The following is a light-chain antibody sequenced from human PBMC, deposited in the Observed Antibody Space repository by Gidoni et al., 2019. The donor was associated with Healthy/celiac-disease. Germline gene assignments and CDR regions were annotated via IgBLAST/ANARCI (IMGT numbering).Light chain of an antibody. J-gene: IGKJ5*01. CDR3: QQSYRTPIT. CDR1: QSMSIY. CDR2: SAT. V-gene: IGKV1-39*01. Sequence: DIPLTQSPSSLSASVGDRVTITCRASQSMSIYLNWYKHKQGKAHKILSESATSLQRGVPSRCSGSGYGTDFTLTISSLQPEEFATYYCQQSYRTPITFGQXTRLEIK.